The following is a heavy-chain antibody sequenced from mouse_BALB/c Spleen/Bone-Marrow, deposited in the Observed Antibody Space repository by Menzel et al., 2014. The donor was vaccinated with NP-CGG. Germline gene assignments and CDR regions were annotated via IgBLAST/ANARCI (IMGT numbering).Heavy chain of an antibody. CDR1: GYTFTDYN. D-gene: IGHD6-1*01. Sequence: EAQLPQSGSELVTPGASVKICCKDSGYTFTDYNMHWVKQSHGKSLEWIGYIYPYNGGTGYNQKFKSKATLTVDNSSRAAYMEPHSLAFEDSAIYSCAKELAWYFDVWGAETTVTVSS. CDR2: IYPYNGGT. V-gene: IGHV1S29*02. CDR3: AKELAWYFDV. J-gene: IGHJ1*01.